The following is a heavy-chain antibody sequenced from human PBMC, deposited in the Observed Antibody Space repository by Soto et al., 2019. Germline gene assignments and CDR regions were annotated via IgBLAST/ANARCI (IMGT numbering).Heavy chain of an antibody. D-gene: IGHD3-22*01. J-gene: IGHJ4*02. CDR1: GYTFTSYA. V-gene: IGHV1-3*01. CDR3: ARAAYSYESSGYYPGDY. Sequence: ASVKVSCKASGYTFTSYAMHWVRQAPGQRLEWMGWINAGNGNTKYSQKFQGRVTITRDTSASTAYMELSSLRSEDTAVYYCARAAYSYESSGYYPGDYWGQGTLVTVSS. CDR2: INAGNGNT.